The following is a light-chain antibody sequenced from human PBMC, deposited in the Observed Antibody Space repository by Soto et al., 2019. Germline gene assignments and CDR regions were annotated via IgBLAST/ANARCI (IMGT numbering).Light chain of an antibody. Sequence: DIQMTQSPSTLSASVGDRVTINCRASQSISSLLAWYQQKPGRAPTLLIYKASTLQSGVPSRFSGSGSGTEFTLTISSLQPDDFATYYCQHYTGYPLTFGQGTRLEMK. CDR2: KAS. CDR3: QHYTGYPLT. V-gene: IGKV1-5*03. CDR1: QSISSL. J-gene: IGKJ5*01.